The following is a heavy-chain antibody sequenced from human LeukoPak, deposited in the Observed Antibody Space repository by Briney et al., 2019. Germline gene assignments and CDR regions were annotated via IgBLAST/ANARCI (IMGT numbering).Heavy chain of an antibody. CDR2: MNPNSGNT. CDR3: TRGSSGRRDN. D-gene: IGHD6-19*01. J-gene: IGHJ4*02. CDR1: AYTFTSCD. V-gene: IGHV1-8*01. Sequence: ASVTVSFTASAYTFTSCDINWVRQAPGQGHGRMGWMNPNSGNTGYGQSFQGRITMTRDISIGTAYMELSNLTSEDTAIYYCTRGSSGRRDNWGQGTLVTVSA.